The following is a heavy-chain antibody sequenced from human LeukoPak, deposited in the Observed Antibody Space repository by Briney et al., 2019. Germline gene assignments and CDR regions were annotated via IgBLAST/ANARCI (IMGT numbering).Heavy chain of an antibody. CDR2: TYYRSKWYN. J-gene: IGHJ6*02. V-gene: IGHV6-1*01. CDR3: ARDWPYDYGDYYYGMDV. CDR1: GDSVSSNSAA. Sequence: SQTLSLTCAISGDSVSSNSAAWNWIRQSPSRGLEWLGRTYYRSKWYNDYAVSVKSRITINPDTSKNQFSLQLNSVTPEDTAVYYCARDWPYDYGDYYYGMDVWGQGTTVTVSS. D-gene: IGHD4-17*01.